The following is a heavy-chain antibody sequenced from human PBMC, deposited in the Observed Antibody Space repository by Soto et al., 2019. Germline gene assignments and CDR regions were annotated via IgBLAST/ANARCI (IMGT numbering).Heavy chain of an antibody. CDR1: GGSISSGESY. CDR2: IYYSGST. J-gene: IGHJ6*02. V-gene: IGHV4-30-4*01. D-gene: IGHD3-16*01. Sequence: QVQLQESGPGLVKPSQTLSLTCSVSGGSISSGESYWNWIRQSPGKGLEWIGYIYYSGSTSYNPSXXCRPNXSTDPSKSHXPXKXNAXTAADPAVYYCARHTVAFTDWRGGDVRYDYCGMDVWGQGTTVTVSS. CDR3: ARHTVAFTDWRGGDVRYDYCGMDV.